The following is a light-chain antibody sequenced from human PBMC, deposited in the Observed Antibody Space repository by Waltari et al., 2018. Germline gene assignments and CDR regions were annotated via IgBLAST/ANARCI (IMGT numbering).Light chain of an antibody. CDR1: QSVSSY. CDR3: QQRSNWPPVT. Sequence: EIVLTQSPATLYLSPGERATLSCRASQSVSSYLAWYQQKPGQAPRLLIYDASNRATGIPDRFRGSGSGTDFTLTISSLETEDFAVYYCQQRSNWPPVTFGGGTKVEIK. V-gene: IGKV3-11*01. J-gene: IGKJ4*01. CDR2: DAS.